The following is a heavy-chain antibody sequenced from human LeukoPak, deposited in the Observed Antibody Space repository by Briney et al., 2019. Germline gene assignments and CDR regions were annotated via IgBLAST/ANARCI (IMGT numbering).Heavy chain of an antibody. CDR3: ARFGDYGEY. J-gene: IGHJ4*02. CDR1: GFTFSSYG. CDR2: IRYDGSNK. V-gene: IGHV3-30*02. D-gene: IGHD3-10*01. Sequence: GGSLRLSCAASGFTFSSYGMHWVRQAPGKGLEWVAFIRYDGSNKYYVGSVKGRFTISRDNSKNTLYLQMNSLRAEDTAVYYCARFGDYGEYWGQGTLVTVSS.